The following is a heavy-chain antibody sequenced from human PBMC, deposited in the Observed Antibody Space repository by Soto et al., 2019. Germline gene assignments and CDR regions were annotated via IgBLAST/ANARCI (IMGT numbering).Heavy chain of an antibody. CDR1: GSTFSSYA. CDR2: IIPIFGTA. V-gene: IGHV1-69*01. J-gene: IGHJ6*02. Sequence: QVQLVQSGAEVKKPGSSVKVSCKASGSTFSSYAISWVRQAPGQGLEWMGGIIPIFGTANYAQKFQGRVTITADESTSTAYMELSSLRSEDTAVYYCARGSFSSSWYGGFYYYGMDVWGQGTTVTVSS. D-gene: IGHD6-13*01. CDR3: ARGSFSSSWYGGFYYYGMDV.